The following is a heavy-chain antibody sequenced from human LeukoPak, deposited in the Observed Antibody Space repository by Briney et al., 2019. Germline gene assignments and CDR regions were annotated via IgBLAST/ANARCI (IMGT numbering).Heavy chain of an antibody. CDR3: ARARAHDYYYGMDV. CDR1: GFTFSDYY. Sequence: PGGSLRLSRAASGFTFSDYYMSWIRQAPGKGLEWVSYISSSGSTIYYADSVKGRFTISRDNAKNSLYLQMNSRRAEDTAVYYCARARAHDYYYGMDVWGQGTTVTVSS. V-gene: IGHV3-11*01. J-gene: IGHJ6*02. CDR2: ISSSGSTI.